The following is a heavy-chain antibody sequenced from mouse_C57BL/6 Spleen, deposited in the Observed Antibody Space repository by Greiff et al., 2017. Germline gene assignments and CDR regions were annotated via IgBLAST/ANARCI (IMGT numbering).Heavy chain of an antibody. CDR3: ARWDYCDY. CDR1: GYSFTGYY. Sequence: VQLKQSGPELVKPGASVKISCKASGYSFTGYYMNWVKQSPEKSLEWIGEINPSTGGTTYNQKFKAKATLTVDKSSSTAYMQLKSLTSEDSAVYYCARWDYCDYWGQGTTPTVSS. V-gene: IGHV1-42*01. J-gene: IGHJ2*01. D-gene: IGHD4-1*01. CDR2: INPSTGGT.